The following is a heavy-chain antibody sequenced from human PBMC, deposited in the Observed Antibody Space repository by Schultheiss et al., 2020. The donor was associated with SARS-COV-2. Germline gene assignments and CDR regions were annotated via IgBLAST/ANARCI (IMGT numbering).Heavy chain of an antibody. D-gene: IGHD2-2*01. CDR2: ISWNSGSI. Sequence: GGSLRLSCAASGFTFDDYAMHWVRQVPRKGLEWVSGISWNSGSIGYADSVKGRFTLSRDNAKNSLYLQMNSLRAEDTAVYYCARPVYCSSTSCYPFDYWGQGTLVTVSS. J-gene: IGHJ4*02. CDR3: ARPVYCSSTSCYPFDY. V-gene: IGHV3-9*01. CDR1: GFTFDDYA.